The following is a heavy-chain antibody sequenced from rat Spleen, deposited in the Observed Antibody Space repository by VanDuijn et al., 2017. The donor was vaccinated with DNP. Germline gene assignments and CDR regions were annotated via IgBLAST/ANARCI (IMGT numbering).Heavy chain of an antibody. CDR3: ARWGTYFDY. CDR1: GSSITSNY. CDR2: ITYSGNT. J-gene: IGHJ2*01. V-gene: IGHV3-1*01. Sequence: EVQLQESGPGLVKPSQSLSLTCSVTGSSITSNYWGWIRKFPGNKMEYIGHITYSGNTHFNPSLKSRISITRDTSKNQFFLQLNSITTEDTATYYCARWGTYFDYWGQGVMVTVSS.